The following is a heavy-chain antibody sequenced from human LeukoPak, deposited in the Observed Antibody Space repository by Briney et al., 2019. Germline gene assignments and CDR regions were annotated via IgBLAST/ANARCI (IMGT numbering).Heavy chain of an antibody. CDR1: GGSFSGYY. CDR3: ARLSYDILTGYCFDY. CDR2: INHSGST. Sequence: SETLSLTCAVYGGSFSGYYWSWIRQPPGKGLEWIGEINHSGSTNYNPSPKSRVTISVDTSKNQFSLKLSSVTAADTVVYYCARLSYDILTGYCFDYWGQGTLVTVSS. V-gene: IGHV4-34*01. D-gene: IGHD3-9*01. J-gene: IGHJ4*02.